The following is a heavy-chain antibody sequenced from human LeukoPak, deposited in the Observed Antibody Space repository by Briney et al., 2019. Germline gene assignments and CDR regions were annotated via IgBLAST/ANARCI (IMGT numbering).Heavy chain of an antibody. V-gene: IGHV3-21*01. Sequence: GGSLRLSCAASGFTFSSYSMNWVRQAPGKGLEWVSSISSSSSYIYYADSVKGRFTISRDNAKNSLYLQMNSLRAEDTAVYYCARGHIAAAATGYWGQGTLVTVSS. CDR3: ARGHIAAAATGY. J-gene: IGHJ4*02. CDR1: GFTFSSYS. CDR2: ISSSSSYI. D-gene: IGHD6-13*01.